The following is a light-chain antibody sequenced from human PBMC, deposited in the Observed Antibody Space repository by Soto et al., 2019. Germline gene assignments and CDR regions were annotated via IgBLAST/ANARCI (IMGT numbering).Light chain of an antibody. CDR2: GAS. J-gene: IGKJ1*01. CDR3: QQDGSSPA. CDR1: QSVSSSY. V-gene: IGKV3-20*01. Sequence: EIVLTQSPGTLSLSPGERATLSCRASQSVSSSYLAWYQQKPGQAPRLLIYGASSRAAGIPDRFSGSGSGTDFTLTISRLEPEDFAVYYCQQDGSSPAFGQGTKV.